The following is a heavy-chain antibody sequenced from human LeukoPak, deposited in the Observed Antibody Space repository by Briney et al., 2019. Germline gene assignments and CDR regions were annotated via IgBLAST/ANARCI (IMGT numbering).Heavy chain of an antibody. D-gene: IGHD6-13*01. CDR1: GGTNYA. CDR2: IIPVLDVA. CDR3: ARVALGYSSSWEGGWFDP. J-gene: IGHJ5*02. Sequence: ASVKVSCKVSGGTNYALSWVRQAPGQGLEWMGGIIPVLDVANSAQKFQGRVTFTADKSTNTAYMELSSLRSEDTAMYYCARVALGYSSSWEGGWFDPWGQGTLVTVSS. V-gene: IGHV1-69*10.